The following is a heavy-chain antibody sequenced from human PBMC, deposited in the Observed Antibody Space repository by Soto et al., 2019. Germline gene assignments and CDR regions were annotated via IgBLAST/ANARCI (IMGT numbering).Heavy chain of an antibody. V-gene: IGHV3-23*01. D-gene: IGHD6-13*01. CDR3: AKDRPANSRSWPDAFDI. CDR2: ISGSGGST. CDR1: GFTFSSYA. Sequence: GGSLRLSCAASGFTFSSYAMSWVRQAPGKGLEWVSAISGSGGSTYYADSVKGRFTISRDNSKNTLYLQMNSLRAEDTAVYYCAKDRPANSRSWPDAFDIWGQGTMVTVSS. J-gene: IGHJ3*02.